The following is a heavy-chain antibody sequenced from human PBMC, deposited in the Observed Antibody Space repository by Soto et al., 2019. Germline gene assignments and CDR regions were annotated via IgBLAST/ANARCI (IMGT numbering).Heavy chain of an antibody. J-gene: IGHJ4*02. D-gene: IGHD5-12*01. CDR2: IYHSGTT. V-gene: IGHV4-4*02. Sequence: QVHLQESGPGLVKPSGTLSLTCAVSGDSFSSNTWWTWVRQPPGKGVEWIGEIYHSGTTNYNPSRKGRVPISADRSKNQFSLRLTSGTAADTAVYYCAVPGSGDFESWGQGTLVTVSS. CDR1: GDSFSSNTW. CDR3: AVPGSGDFES.